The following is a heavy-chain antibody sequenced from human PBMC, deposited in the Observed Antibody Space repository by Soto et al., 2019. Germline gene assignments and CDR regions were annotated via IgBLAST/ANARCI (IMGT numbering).Heavy chain of an antibody. Sequence: GESLKISCKGSGYSFIRYWIGWVRQKPGKGLEWMAIIYPGDSETRYSPSFQGQVTISADKSINTAYLQWSSLEASDTAMYYCARPAAANDYYYCGMDVWGQGTTVTVSS. J-gene: IGHJ6*02. CDR2: IYPGDSET. D-gene: IGHD6-13*01. CDR1: GYSFIRYW. CDR3: ARPAAANDYYYCGMDV. V-gene: IGHV5-51*01.